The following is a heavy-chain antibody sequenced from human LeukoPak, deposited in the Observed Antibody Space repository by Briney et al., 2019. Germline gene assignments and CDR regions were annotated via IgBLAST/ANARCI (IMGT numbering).Heavy chain of an antibody. D-gene: IGHD6-19*01. CDR1: SGSISTSNYY. Sequence: PSETLSLTCTVSSGSISTSNYYWGWVRQPPGKALEWIGNIFYSGSTYYNPSLKSRVTISVDTSKNQFSLKLSSVTAADTAVYYCARDPGSGWYVGFDYWGQGTLVTVSS. V-gene: IGHV4-39*07. J-gene: IGHJ4*02. CDR3: ARDPGSGWYVGFDY. CDR2: IFYSGST.